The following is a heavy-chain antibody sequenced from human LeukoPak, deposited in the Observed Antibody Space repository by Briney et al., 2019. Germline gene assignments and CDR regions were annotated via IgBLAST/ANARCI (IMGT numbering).Heavy chain of an antibody. D-gene: IGHD3-16*01. CDR2: ISHNGGST. CDR3: ARDWAGAVRWYFDL. J-gene: IGHJ2*01. Sequence: PGGSLRLSCAASGFTFSSYAMHWVRQAPGKGLEYVSAISHNGGSTYYANSVKGRFTISRDNSKKTLYLQMGSLREEDMAVYYCARDWAGAVRWYFDLWGRGTLVTVSS. V-gene: IGHV3-64*01. CDR1: GFTFSSYA.